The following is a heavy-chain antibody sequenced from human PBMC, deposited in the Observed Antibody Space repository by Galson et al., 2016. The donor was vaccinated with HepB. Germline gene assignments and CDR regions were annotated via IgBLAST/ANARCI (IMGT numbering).Heavy chain of an antibody. V-gene: IGHV3-23*01. CDR1: GFTFSSYA. J-gene: IGHJ3*02. CDR2: LSNAGDST. Sequence: SLRLSCAASGFTFSSYAMSWVRQAPGKGLEWVSGLSNAGDSTYYGDSVKGRFTISRDKSINTLYLQMNSLRAEDTAVYYCVRAGNPLYYGSGAVGLFDIWGQGTMVTVSS. CDR3: VRAGNPLYYGSGAVGLFDI. D-gene: IGHD3-10*01.